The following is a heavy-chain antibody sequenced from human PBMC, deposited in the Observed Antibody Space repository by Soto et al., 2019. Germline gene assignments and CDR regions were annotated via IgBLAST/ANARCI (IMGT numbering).Heavy chain of an antibody. Sequence: QVQLVQSGTEVKKLGASVKVSCKASGYTFTSYGISWVRQAPGQGLEWMGWISVYNGNTKYAQKLQGRVTMTTDTSTRTAYKELRSLRSDDTAVYYCARDWYIGNTMDAWGQGTTVTVSS. CDR1: GYTFTSYG. D-gene: IGHD1-1*01. CDR2: ISVYNGNT. CDR3: ARDWYIGNTMDA. V-gene: IGHV1-18*04. J-gene: IGHJ6*02.